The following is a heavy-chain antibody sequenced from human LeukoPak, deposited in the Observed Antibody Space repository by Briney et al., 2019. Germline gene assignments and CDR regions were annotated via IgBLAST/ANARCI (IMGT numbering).Heavy chain of an antibody. J-gene: IGHJ4*02. CDR2: IYTSGDT. CDR1: GDSISSDSYY. V-gene: IGHV4-61*02. Sequence: SETLSLTCTVSGDSISSDSYYWSWIRQPAGKGLEWIGRIYTSGDTNYNPSLKSRVTISLDTSKNQFSLKLSSVTAADTAVYYCARSIIRGIITGVFAYWGQGTLVTVSS. D-gene: IGHD3-10*01. CDR3: ARSIIRGIITGVFAY.